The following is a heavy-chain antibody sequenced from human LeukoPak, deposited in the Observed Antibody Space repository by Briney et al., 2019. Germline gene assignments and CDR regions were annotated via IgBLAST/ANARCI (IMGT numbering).Heavy chain of an antibody. Sequence: GGSLRPSCAASGFTFSSYAMSWVRQAPGKGLEWVSLISASGDRTYYAGSVKGRFTISRDTSRNTLTLQMNSLRAEDTAVYYCAKGIYDYALDYWGQGTLVTVSS. CDR3: AKGIYDYALDY. D-gene: IGHD4/OR15-4a*01. V-gene: IGHV3-23*01. J-gene: IGHJ4*02. CDR2: ISASGDRT. CDR1: GFTFSSYA.